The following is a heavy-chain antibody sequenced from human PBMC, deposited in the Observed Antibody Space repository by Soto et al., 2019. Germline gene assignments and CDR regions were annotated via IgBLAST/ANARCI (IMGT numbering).Heavy chain of an antibody. D-gene: IGHD6-19*01. CDR1: GFTFSGFW. J-gene: IGHJ4*02. Sequence: EVQLVESGGGLVQPGGSLRLSCTASGFTFSGFWMHWVRQAPGKGLVWVSRINGDGSVTNYADSVKGRFTISRDNAKNTLFLKMNSLRVEDTAVYYCVRVKGTSGWGAFDYWGQGTLVTVSS. V-gene: IGHV3-74*01. CDR3: VRVKGTSGWGAFDY. CDR2: INGDGSVT.